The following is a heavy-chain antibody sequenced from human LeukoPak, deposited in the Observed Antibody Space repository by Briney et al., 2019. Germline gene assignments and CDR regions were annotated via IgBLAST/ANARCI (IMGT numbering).Heavy chain of an antibody. V-gene: IGHV4-30-4*01. Sequence: SETLSLTYTVSGGSISSGDYYWSWIRQPPGKGLEWIGYIYNSGSTYYNPSLKSRVTISVDTSKNQFSLKLSSVTAADTAVYYCARGGYSYGHFDYWGQGTLVTVSS. J-gene: IGHJ4*02. CDR1: GGSISSGDYY. CDR2: IYNSGST. D-gene: IGHD5-18*01. CDR3: ARGGYSYGHFDY.